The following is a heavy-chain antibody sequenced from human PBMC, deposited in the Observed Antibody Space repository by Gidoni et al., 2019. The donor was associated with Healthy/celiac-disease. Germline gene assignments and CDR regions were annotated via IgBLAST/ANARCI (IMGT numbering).Heavy chain of an antibody. V-gene: IGHV3-23*01. CDR2: ISGSGGST. Sequence: EVQLLESGGGLVQPGGSLRLYCAASGFTFSSYAMSWVRQAPGKGLEWVSAISGSGGSTYYADSVKGRFTISRDNSKNTLYLQMNSLRAEDTAVYYCAKASGQEYYYYGMDVWGQGTTVTVSS. CDR3: AKASGQEYYYYGMDV. D-gene: IGHD3-10*01. J-gene: IGHJ6*02. CDR1: GFTFSSYA.